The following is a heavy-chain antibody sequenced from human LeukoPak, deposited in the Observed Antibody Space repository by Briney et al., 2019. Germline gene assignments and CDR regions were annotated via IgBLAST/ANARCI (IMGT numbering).Heavy chain of an antibody. CDR2: IKQDGSEK. V-gene: IGHV3-7*05. J-gene: IGHJ4*02. CDR3: ARDQRYCSSSSCAWEPFDY. CDR1: GFTFSSDW. Sequence: PGGSLRLSCAASGFTFSSDWMSWVRQAPGKGLERVSNIKQDGSEKSYVDSVKGRFTISRDNAKNSLYLQMNSLSAEDTAVYYCARDQRYCSSSSCAWEPFDYWGQGTLVTVSS. D-gene: IGHD2-2*01.